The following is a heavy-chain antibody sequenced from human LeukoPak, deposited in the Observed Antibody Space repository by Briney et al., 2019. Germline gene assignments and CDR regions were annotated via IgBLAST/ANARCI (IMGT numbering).Heavy chain of an antibody. CDR2: IYYSGST. CDR1: GGSINSGAYY. Sequence: PSETLSLTCTVSGGSINSGAYYWTWIRQHPGKGLEWIGYIYYSGSTYYNPSLKSRLTISVDTSKNQFSLRLNSVTAADTAVYCCARDQVTAIADYYYYGMDVWGQGTTVTVSS. CDR3: ARDQVTAIADYYYYGMDV. J-gene: IGHJ6*02. V-gene: IGHV4-31*03. D-gene: IGHD2-21*02.